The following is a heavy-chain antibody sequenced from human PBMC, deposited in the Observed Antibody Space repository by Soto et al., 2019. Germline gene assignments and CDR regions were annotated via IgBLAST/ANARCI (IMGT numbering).Heavy chain of an antibody. V-gene: IGHV1-46*01. CDR2: INPSGGST. J-gene: IGHJ4*02. Sequence: QVQLVQSGAEVKKPGASVKLSCKTSGYTFSNYYINWVRQAPGQGLQWMGRINPSGGSTSYAQKFQVRVTMTRVTSTSTVYMDRSSLTSEDTAVYFCARSQEVVVVPAAPIDYWGQGTLVTVSS. CDR3: ARSQEVVVVPAAPIDY. CDR1: GYTFSNYY. D-gene: IGHD2-2*01.